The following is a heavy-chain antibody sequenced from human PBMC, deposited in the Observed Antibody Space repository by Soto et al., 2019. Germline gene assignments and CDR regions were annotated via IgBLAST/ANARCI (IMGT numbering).Heavy chain of an antibody. V-gene: IGHV3-53*01. Sequence: GGSLRLSCAASGFTVSSNYMSWVRQAPGKGLEWVSVIYRDGSTYYADSVKGRFTISRDNSKNMLYLQMNSLRAEDTAVYYCARDRSGSSGYYGMDVWGQGTTVTVSS. CDR3: ARDRSGSSGYYGMDV. J-gene: IGHJ6*02. CDR2: IYRDGST. CDR1: GFTVSSNY. D-gene: IGHD3-10*01.